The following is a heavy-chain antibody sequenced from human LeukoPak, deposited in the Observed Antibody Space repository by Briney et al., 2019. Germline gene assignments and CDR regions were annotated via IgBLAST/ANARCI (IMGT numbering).Heavy chain of an antibody. CDR3: ASTFRSYNWNDKLDY. CDR1: GGSISSGDYY. J-gene: IGHJ4*02. D-gene: IGHD1-1*01. V-gene: IGHV4-30-4*01. Sequence: SETLSLTCTVSGGSISSGDYYWSWIRQPPGKGLEWIGYIYYSGSTYYNPSLKSRVTISVDTSKNQFSLKLRSVTAADTAVYYCASTFRSYNWNDKLDYWGQGTLVTVSS. CDR2: IYYSGST.